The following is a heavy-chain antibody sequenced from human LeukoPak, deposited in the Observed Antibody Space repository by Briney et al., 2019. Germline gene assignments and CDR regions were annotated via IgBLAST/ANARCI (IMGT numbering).Heavy chain of an antibody. V-gene: IGHV4-4*07. D-gene: IGHD1-20*01. Sequence: PSETLSLTCTVSGGSISSYYWSWIRQPAGKGLEWIGRIYTSGSTNYNPSLKSRVTMSVDTSKNQFSLKLSSVTAADTAVYYCAISITGPGGHYYYMDVWGKGTTVTVSS. CDR3: AISITGPGGHYYYMDV. J-gene: IGHJ6*03. CDR2: IYTSGST. CDR1: GGSISSYY.